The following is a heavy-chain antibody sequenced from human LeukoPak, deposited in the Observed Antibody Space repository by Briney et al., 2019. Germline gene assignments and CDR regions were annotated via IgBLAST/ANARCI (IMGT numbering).Heavy chain of an antibody. D-gene: IGHD2-2*01. Sequence: SETLSLTCTASGYSISSGYYWGWIRQPPGEGLEWIGSIYHSGSTYYNPSLKSRVTISVDTSKNQFSLKLSSVTAADTAVYYCARDGGYCSSTSCYGWIDYWGQGTLVTVSS. CDR2: IYHSGST. V-gene: IGHV4-38-2*02. CDR1: GYSISSGYY. J-gene: IGHJ4*02. CDR3: ARDGGYCSSTSCYGWIDY.